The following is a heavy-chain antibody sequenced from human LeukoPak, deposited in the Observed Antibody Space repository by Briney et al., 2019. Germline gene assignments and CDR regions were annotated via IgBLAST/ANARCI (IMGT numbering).Heavy chain of an antibody. CDR1: GGSFSGYY. CDR3: ARVLLGAYCGGDCYRDDAFDI. D-gene: IGHD2-21*02. CDR2: INHSGST. V-gene: IGHV4-34*01. Sequence: SETLSLTCAVYGGSFSGYYWSWIRQPPGKGLEWIGEINHSGSTNYNPSLKSRVTISVDTSKNQFSLKLSSVTAADTAVYYCARVLLGAYCGGDCYRDDAFDIWGPGTMVTVSS. J-gene: IGHJ3*02.